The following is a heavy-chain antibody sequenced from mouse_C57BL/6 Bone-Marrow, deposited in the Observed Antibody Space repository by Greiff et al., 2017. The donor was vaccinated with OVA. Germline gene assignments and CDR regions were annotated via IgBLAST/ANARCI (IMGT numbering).Heavy chain of an antibody. D-gene: IGHD2-2*01. CDR3: ARDGLGLGGYDGDYFDY. J-gene: IGHJ2*01. CDR2: IYPGGGYT. Sequence: QVQLQQSGAELVRPGTSVKMSCKASGYTFTNYWIGWAKQRPGHGLEWIGDIYPGGGYTNYNEKFKGKATLTADKSSSTAYMQFSSLTSEDSAIYYCARDGLGLGGYDGDYFDYWGQGTTLTVSS. CDR1: GYTFTNYW. V-gene: IGHV1-63*01.